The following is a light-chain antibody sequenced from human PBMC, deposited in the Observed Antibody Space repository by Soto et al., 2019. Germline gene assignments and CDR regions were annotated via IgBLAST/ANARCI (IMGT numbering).Light chain of an antibody. CDR3: QRRSNWPPT. Sequence: IQMTQSPSTLSASVGDRVIITCRASQSPSTWLAWYQQKPGKAPKLLVFKVSSLESGVPSRFSGSGSGTDFTLTISSLEPEDFAVYYCQRRSNWPPTFGQGTRLEIK. CDR1: QSPSTW. CDR2: KVS. V-gene: IGKV1-5*03. J-gene: IGKJ5*01.